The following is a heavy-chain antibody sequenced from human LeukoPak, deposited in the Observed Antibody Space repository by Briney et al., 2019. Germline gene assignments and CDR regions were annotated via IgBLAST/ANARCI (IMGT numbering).Heavy chain of an antibody. CDR2: INHSGST. D-gene: IGHD1-26*01. Sequence: SETLSLTCAVYGGSFSGYYWSWIRQPPGKGLEWIGEINHSGSTNYNPSLKSRVTISVDTSKNQFSLKLSSVTAADTAVYYCARGRIRGGRVGAPYYFDYWGQGTLVTVSS. CDR3: ARGRIRGGRVGAPYYFDY. V-gene: IGHV4-34*01. CDR1: GGSFSGYY. J-gene: IGHJ4*02.